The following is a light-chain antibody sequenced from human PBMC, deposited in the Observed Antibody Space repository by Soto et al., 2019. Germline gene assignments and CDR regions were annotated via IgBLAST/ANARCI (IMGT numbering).Light chain of an antibody. CDR2: DVS. J-gene: IGLJ2*01. CDR3: SSYTTSNTVV. Sequence: SVLTQPASVSGSPGQSITISCTGTISDVGGYNYVSWYQQHPGKAPKLLIYDVSNRPSGVSNRFSGSKSGNTASLIISGLQAEDEADYYCSSYTTSNTVVFGGGTKLTVL. V-gene: IGLV2-14*03. CDR1: ISDVGGYNY.